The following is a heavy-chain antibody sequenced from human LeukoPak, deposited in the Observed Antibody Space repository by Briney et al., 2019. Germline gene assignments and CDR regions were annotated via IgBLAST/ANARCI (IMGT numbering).Heavy chain of an antibody. Sequence: ASVKVSCKASGYTFTSYGISWVRQAPGQGLEWMGWINPNSGGTNYAQKFQGWVTMTRDTSISTAYMELSRLRSDDTAVYYCAREYPAAGTPYYYYGMDVWGQGTTVTVSS. V-gene: IGHV1-2*04. J-gene: IGHJ6*02. CDR1: GYTFTSYG. D-gene: IGHD6-13*01. CDR3: AREYPAAGTPYYYYGMDV. CDR2: INPNSGGT.